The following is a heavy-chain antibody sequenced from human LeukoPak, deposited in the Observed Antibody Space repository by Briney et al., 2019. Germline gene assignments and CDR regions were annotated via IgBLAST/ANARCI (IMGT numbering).Heavy chain of an antibody. V-gene: IGHV1-2*02. J-gene: IGHJ6*02. Sequence: ASVKVSCKASGYTFTDYYMHWVRQAPGQGLEWMGWINPNSGGTNYAQKFQGRVTMTTDTSISTAYMEVSRLRSDDTAVYYCARVRIGQQLDKYYYFAMDVWGQGPTVTVSS. D-gene: IGHD6-13*01. CDR2: INPNSGGT. CDR1: GYTFTDYY. CDR3: ARVRIGQQLDKYYYFAMDV.